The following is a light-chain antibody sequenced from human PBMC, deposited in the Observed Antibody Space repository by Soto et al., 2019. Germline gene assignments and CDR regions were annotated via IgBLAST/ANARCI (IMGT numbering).Light chain of an antibody. CDR3: SSYAGSNNFV. Sequence: QSALTQPPSASGSPGQSVTLSCTGTSSDIGGYKYVSWYQQHQGKAPKVMIYEVSKRPSGVPDRFSGSKSGNTASLTVSGLQAEDEADYYCSSYAGSNNFVFGTGTKLTVL. CDR1: SSDIGGYKY. J-gene: IGLJ1*01. CDR2: EVS. V-gene: IGLV2-8*01.